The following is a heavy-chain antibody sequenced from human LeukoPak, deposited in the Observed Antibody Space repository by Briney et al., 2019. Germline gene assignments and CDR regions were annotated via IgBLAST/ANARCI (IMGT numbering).Heavy chain of an antibody. D-gene: IGHD2-2*02. CDR3: AMGGILGYCSSTSCYSY. CDR1: GYTFTSYV. CDR2: ISAYNGNT. V-gene: IGHV1-18*01. J-gene: IGHJ4*02. Sequence: ASVKVSCKASGYTFTSYVISWVRQAPGQGLEWMGWISAYNGNTNYAQKLQGRVTMTTDTSTSTAYMELRSLRSDDTAVYYCAMGGILGYCSSTSCYSYWGQGTLVTVSS.